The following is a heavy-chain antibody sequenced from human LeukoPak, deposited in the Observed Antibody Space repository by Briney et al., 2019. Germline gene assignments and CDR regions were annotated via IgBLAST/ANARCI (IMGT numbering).Heavy chain of an antibody. Sequence: SQTLSLTCAISGDSVSSNSVAWNWIRQSPSRGLEWLGRTYYRSKWYNDYAVSVKSRITVNPDTSKNQFSLQLNSVTPEDTTVYYCARDIWIPQYYFDYWGQGTLVTVSS. J-gene: IGHJ4*02. CDR1: GDSVSSNSVA. CDR3: ARDIWIPQYYFDY. CDR2: TYYRSKWYN. D-gene: IGHD2-2*03. V-gene: IGHV6-1*01.